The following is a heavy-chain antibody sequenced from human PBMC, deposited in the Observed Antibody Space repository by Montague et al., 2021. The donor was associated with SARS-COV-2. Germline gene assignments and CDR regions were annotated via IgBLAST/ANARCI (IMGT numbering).Heavy chain of an antibody. CDR3: ARLRDGVVPSPILGVGPYYSYYYMDV. CDR1: GFIFSNFA. CDR2: INHGGST. Sequence: LRLSWAASGFIFSNFAFHWVRQPPGKGLEWIGEINHGGSTKYSPSLKSRLTISADTSKNQFSLKLTSVAAADTAVYYCARLRDGVVPSPILGVGPYYSYYYMDVWGRGTTVTVSS. V-gene: IGHV4-34*01. J-gene: IGHJ6*03. D-gene: IGHD3-10*01.